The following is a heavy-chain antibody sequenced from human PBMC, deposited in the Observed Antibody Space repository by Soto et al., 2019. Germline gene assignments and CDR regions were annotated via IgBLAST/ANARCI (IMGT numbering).Heavy chain of an antibody. Sequence: GGSLRLSCAASGFTFSSYSMNWVRQAPGKGLEWVSYISSSSSTIYYADSVKGRFTISRDNAKNSLYLQMNSLRDEDTAVYYCARDEGGYDSNYYYYMDVWGKGTTVTVSS. J-gene: IGHJ6*03. CDR3: ARDEGGYDSNYYYYMDV. CDR2: ISSSSSTI. D-gene: IGHD5-12*01. V-gene: IGHV3-48*02. CDR1: GFTFSSYS.